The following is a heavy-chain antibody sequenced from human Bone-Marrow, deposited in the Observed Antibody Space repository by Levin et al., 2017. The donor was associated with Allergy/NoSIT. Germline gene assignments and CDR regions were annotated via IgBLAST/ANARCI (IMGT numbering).Heavy chain of an antibody. CDR1: GFTFSSYA. J-gene: IGHJ2*01. D-gene: IGHD3/OR15-3a*01. Sequence: GESLKISCSASGFTFSSYAMHWVRQAPGKGLEYVSAISSNGGSTYYADSVKGRFTISRDNSKNTLYLQMSSLRAEDTAVYYCVKGIGTGDWYFDLWGRGTLVTVSS. CDR2: ISSNGGST. CDR3: VKGIGTGDWYFDL. V-gene: IGHV3-64D*06.